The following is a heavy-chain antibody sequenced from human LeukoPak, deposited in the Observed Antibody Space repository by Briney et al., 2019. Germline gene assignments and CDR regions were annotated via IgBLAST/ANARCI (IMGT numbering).Heavy chain of an antibody. Sequence: SQTLSLTCTVSGGSISSGGYYWSWIRQPPGKGLEWIGEINHSGSTNYNPSLESRVTISVDTSKNQFSLKLRSVTAADTAVYYCARCVRVGSTSCQYWGQGTLVTVSS. V-gene: IGHV4-30-2*01. CDR2: INHSGST. J-gene: IGHJ4*02. CDR1: GGSISSGGYY. D-gene: IGHD2-2*01. CDR3: ARCVRVGSTSCQY.